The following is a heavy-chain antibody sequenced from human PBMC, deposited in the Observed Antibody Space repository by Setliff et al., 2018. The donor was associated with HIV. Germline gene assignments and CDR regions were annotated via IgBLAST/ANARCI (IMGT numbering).Heavy chain of an antibody. CDR2: IYRGGGT. Sequence: GGSLRLSCAVSGFTVSSNYMTWVRQAPGKGLEWVSLIYRGGGTNYADSVKGRFTISRDNAKNSLYLQMNSLRAEDTALYYCARLGGAAFDYWGHGILVTVSS. V-gene: IGHV3-53*05. D-gene: IGHD3-16*01. J-gene: IGHJ4*01. CDR3: ARLGGAAFDY. CDR1: GFTVSSNY.